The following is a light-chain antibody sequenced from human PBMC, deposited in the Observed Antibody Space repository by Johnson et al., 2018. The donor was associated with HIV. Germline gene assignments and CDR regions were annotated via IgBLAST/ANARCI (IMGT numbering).Light chain of an antibody. V-gene: IGLV1-51*01. CDR3: GTWDTSLRVGF. Sequence: QPVLTQPPSVSAAPGQKVTISCSGSSSNIGNNYVSWYQQIPGRAPKLLIYDNNKRPSGIPDRFSGYKSGTSATLGIPELQTGDEADYYCGTWDTSLRVGFFGTGTKVTVL. J-gene: IGLJ1*01. CDR2: DNN. CDR1: SSNIGNNY.